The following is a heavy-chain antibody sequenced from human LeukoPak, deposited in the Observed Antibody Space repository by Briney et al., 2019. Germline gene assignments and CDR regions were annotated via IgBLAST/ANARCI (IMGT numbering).Heavy chain of an antibody. CDR2: IIGSGRTT. D-gene: IGHD1-26*01. V-gene: IGHV3-23*01. Sequence: PGGSLRLSCEASGLTFISYIMSWVRQTPGKGLEWVASIIGSGRTTKYADAVKGRFTISRDNSKNILYLQMSSLVVDDTAVYYCVREGRGIVGASAYWGRGTLVAVSS. J-gene: IGHJ4*02. CDR3: VREGRGIVGASAY. CDR1: GLTFISYI.